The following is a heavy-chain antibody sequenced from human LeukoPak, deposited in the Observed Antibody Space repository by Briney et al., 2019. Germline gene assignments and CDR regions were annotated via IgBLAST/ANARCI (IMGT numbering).Heavy chain of an antibody. CDR2: IRNSGIST. J-gene: IGHJ4*02. V-gene: IGHV3-23*01. CDR3: ARSRTGFDYQVEY. CDR1: GFTFSSNG. Sequence: GGSLRLSCAASGFTFSSNGFSWVRQAPGKGLEWVSTIRNSGISTYYADSVKGRFTISRDGSKSTVFLLMNSLRAEDTAIYYCARSRTGFDYQVEYWGQGTLVTVSS. D-gene: IGHD3-9*01.